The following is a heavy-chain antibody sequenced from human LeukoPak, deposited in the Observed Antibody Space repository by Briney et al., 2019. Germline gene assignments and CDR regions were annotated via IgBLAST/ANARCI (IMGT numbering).Heavy chain of an antibody. D-gene: IGHD3-10*01. Sequence: ASVKVSCKASGYTFTSYGISWVRQAPGQGLEWMGWISAYNGNTNYAQKLQGRVTMTTDTSTSTACMELRSLRSDDTAVYYCARDRARYYFDYWGQGTLVTVSS. J-gene: IGHJ4*02. V-gene: IGHV1-18*04. CDR1: GYTFTSYG. CDR2: ISAYNGNT. CDR3: ARDRARYYFDY.